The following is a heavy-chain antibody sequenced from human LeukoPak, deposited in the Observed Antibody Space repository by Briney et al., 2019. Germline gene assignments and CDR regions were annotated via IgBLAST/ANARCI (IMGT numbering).Heavy chain of an antibody. J-gene: IGHJ3*02. CDR3: ARRGAYPHDAFDI. Sequence: SETLSLTCSVSGGSISSSRYYWGWIRQPPGKGLEWIGYIYYSGSTNYNPSLKSRVTISVDTSKNQFSLKLSSVTAADTAVYYCARRGAYPHDAFDIWGQGTMVTVSS. CDR2: IYYSGST. V-gene: IGHV4-61*05. CDR1: GGSISSSRYY.